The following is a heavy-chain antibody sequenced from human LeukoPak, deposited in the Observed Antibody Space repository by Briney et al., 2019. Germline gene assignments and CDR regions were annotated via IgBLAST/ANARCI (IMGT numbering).Heavy chain of an antibody. CDR1: GFTFSSYC. J-gene: IGHJ6*02. CDR3: AGRTTVTTWDYYYYGMDV. Sequence: PGGSLRLSCAASGFTFSSYCMNWVRQAPGKGLEWVSYISSSSSTIYYADSVKGRFTISRDNAKNSLYLQMNSLRDEDTAVYYCAGRTTVTTWDYYYYGMDVWGQGTTVTVSS. V-gene: IGHV3-48*02. CDR2: ISSSSSTI. D-gene: IGHD4-17*01.